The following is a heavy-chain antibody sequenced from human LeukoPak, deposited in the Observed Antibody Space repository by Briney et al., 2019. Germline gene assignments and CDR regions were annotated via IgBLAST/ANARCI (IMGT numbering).Heavy chain of an antibody. J-gene: IGHJ6*02. CDR2: LNLTSGGT. D-gene: IGHD6-19*01. Sequence: GFSVKVSCRASGYTFTGYYIHWVRQAPGQAREWMGWLNLTSGGTNYAQKFQGRVTMTRDTSISTVYMELSNLRSDDTAMYYCARVEGVAVAGVNYYGMDVWGQGTPVTVSS. CDR1: GYTFTGYY. CDR3: ARVEGVAVAGVNYYGMDV. V-gene: IGHV1-2*02.